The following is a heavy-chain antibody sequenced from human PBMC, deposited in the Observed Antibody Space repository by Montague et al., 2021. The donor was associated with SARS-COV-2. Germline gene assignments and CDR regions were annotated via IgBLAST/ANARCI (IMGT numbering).Heavy chain of an antibody. V-gene: IGHV3-74*01. Sequence: SLRLSCAASGFIFSNYWMHWARQAPGKGLVWVSRINSDGSTTSYADSVKGRFTISRDNVKNTLYLQMNSLRAEDTAVYYCVGSGWYWARYYFDYWGQGTLVTVSS. CDR2: INSDGSTT. J-gene: IGHJ4*02. D-gene: IGHD6-19*01. CDR1: GFIFSNYW. CDR3: VGSGWYWARYYFDY.